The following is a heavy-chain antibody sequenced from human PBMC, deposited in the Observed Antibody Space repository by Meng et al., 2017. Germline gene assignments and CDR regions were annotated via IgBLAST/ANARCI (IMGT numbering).Heavy chain of an antibody. CDR1: GGSISSSSYD. V-gene: IGHV4-39*07. J-gene: IGHJ5*02. Sequence: QVQLQESGPGLVKPSETLSLPRTVSGGSISSSSYDWGWIRQPPGKGLEWIGSIYYSGSTYYNPSLKSRVTISVDTSKNQFSLKLSSVTAADTAVYYCASLRIAVAGINWFDPWGQGTLVTVSS. CDR3: ASLRIAVAGINWFDP. D-gene: IGHD6-19*01. CDR2: IYYSGST.